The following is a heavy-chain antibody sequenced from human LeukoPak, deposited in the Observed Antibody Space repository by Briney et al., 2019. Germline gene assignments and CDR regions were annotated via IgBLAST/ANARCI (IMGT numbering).Heavy chain of an antibody. Sequence: GGSLRLSCAASGFTFSSYSMNWVRQAPGKGLEWVSYISSSSSTIYYADSVKGRFTISRDNAKNSLYLQMNSLRDEDTAVYYCARAQFIAAAGKPPGAAYGMDVWGQGTTVTVSS. D-gene: IGHD6-13*01. J-gene: IGHJ6*02. V-gene: IGHV3-48*02. CDR3: ARAQFIAAAGKPPGAAYGMDV. CDR2: ISSSSSTI. CDR1: GFTFSSYS.